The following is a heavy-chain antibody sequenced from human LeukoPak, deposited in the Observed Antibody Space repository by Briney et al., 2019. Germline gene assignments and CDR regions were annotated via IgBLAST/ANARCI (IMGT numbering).Heavy chain of an antibody. CDR1: GYTFTSYD. CDR2: MNPNSGNT. Sequence: ASVKVSCKASGYTFTSYDINWVRQATGQGLEWMGRMNPNSGNTGYAQKFQGRVTMTRNTSISTAYMELSSLRSEDTAVYYCARAARGYCSGGSCQRPYYFDYWGQGTLVTVSS. D-gene: IGHD2-15*01. V-gene: IGHV1-8*01. CDR3: ARAARGYCSGGSCQRPYYFDY. J-gene: IGHJ4*02.